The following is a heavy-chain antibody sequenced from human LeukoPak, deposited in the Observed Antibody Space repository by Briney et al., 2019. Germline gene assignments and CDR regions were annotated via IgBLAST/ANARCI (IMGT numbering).Heavy chain of an antibody. CDR3: TTGIDYGGGY. CDR2: IKNKADGGTI. D-gene: IGHD4/OR15-4a*01. Sequence: GGSLRLSCAASGFTFSNAWMNWVRQAPGKGLEWVGRIKNKADGGTIDYASPVKGRFTISRDDSKNTVYLQMNSLQIEDTGVYYCTTGIDYGGGYWGQGTLVTVSS. CDR1: GFTFSNAW. J-gene: IGHJ4*02. V-gene: IGHV3-15*07.